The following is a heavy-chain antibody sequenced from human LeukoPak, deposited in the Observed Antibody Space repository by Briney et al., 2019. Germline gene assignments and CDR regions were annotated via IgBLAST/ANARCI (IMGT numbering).Heavy chain of an antibody. Sequence: SETLSLTCTVPGGSIRSYFWSWIRQPPGKGLEWIGYVYYSGSTNYNPSLKSRVTISVDTSKKQFSLKLSSVTAADTAVYYCARRPDGTSHFDYWGQGTLVTVSS. CDR1: GGSIRSYF. CDR3: ARRPDGTSHFDY. D-gene: IGHD6-6*01. J-gene: IGHJ4*02. V-gene: IGHV4-59*08. CDR2: VYYSGST.